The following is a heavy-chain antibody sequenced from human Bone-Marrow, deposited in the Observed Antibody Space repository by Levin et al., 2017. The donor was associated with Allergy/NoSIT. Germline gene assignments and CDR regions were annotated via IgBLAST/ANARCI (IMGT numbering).Heavy chain of an antibody. CDR1: GFPFSNYA. CDR2: VSGTGSKT. CDR3: AKGRISPDS. Sequence: GGSLRLSCAASGFPFSNYAMTWVRQAPGKGLEWVSSVSGTGSKTYYSDSVRGRFTISRDNSENTLFLQMNSLRVDDTATYFCAKGRISPDSWGHGTQVIVSS. D-gene: IGHD1-26*01. V-gene: IGHV3-23*05. J-gene: IGHJ5*01.